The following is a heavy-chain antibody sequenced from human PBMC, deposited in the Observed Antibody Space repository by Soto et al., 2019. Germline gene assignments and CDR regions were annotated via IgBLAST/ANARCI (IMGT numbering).Heavy chain of an antibody. V-gene: IGHV3-7*01. CDR3: ATDPFSISDEDPFDI. J-gene: IGHJ3*02. CDR2: IIQDGSAK. CDR1: GFTLSRHW. Sequence: PGGSLRLSCAASGFTLSRHWMSWVRQAPGKGLEWVANIIQDGSAKYYVDSVKGRFTISRDNAKNSVHLQMDSLRAEDTAVYYCATDPFSISDEDPFDIWGQGTKVTVSS. D-gene: IGHD3-3*02.